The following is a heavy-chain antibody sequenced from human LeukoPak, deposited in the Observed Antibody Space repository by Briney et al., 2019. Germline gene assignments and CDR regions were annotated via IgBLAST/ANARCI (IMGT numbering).Heavy chain of an antibody. Sequence: SETLSLTCTVSGYSMSSGYYWDWIRQPPGKGLEWIGSIYQSGTTYYNPSLKSRVTISVDTSKNHFSLRLSSVAAADTAVYYCARRIPYGCFDYWGQGTLVTVSS. CDR2: IYQSGTT. D-gene: IGHD3-10*01. V-gene: IGHV4-38-2*02. CDR1: GYSMSSGYY. CDR3: ARRIPYGCFDY. J-gene: IGHJ4*02.